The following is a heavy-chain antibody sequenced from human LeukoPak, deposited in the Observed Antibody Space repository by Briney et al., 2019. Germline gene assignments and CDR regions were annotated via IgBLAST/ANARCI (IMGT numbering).Heavy chain of an antibody. J-gene: IGHJ4*02. CDR2: IKEDGSKK. CDR1: GFTLNIYW. Sequence: GGSLGLSCAASGFTLNIYWMNWVRQAPGKGLEWVANIKEDGSKKYYVDSVKGRFTVSRDNTKNSLDLQMNSLRVEDTAVYYCARTSGGWGFDFWGQGALVTVSS. CDR3: ARTSGGWGFDF. D-gene: IGHD2-15*01. V-gene: IGHV3-7*05.